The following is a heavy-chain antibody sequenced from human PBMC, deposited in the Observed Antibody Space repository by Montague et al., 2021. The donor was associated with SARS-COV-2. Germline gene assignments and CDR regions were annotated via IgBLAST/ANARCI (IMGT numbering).Heavy chain of an antibody. CDR1: GGSASSSNW. CDR2: MYHAGST. D-gene: IGHD5-18*01. Sequence: SETLSLTCAVSGGSASSSNWWTWVRQPPGKGLEWIGEMYHAGSTNYNPSLTSRVAISIDKSKNQFSLTPRSVIAADTAVYYCARRGKNYGPFDYWGQGTPVSVSS. V-gene: IGHV4-4*02. J-gene: IGHJ4*02. CDR3: ARRGKNYGPFDY.